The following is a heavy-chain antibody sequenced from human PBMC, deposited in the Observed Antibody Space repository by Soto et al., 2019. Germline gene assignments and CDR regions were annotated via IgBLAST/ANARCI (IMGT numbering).Heavy chain of an antibody. D-gene: IGHD3-16*01. CDR3: AREGEMPYYYYGLDV. CDR1: GYTFTTYG. V-gene: IGHV1-18*01. Sequence: QVQLVQSGAEVRKPGASVKVSCKASGYTFTTYGISWVRQAPGQGLEWLGWISGYNGHTKYAQKFQGSGTMTTDTSTSTFYMDLLSLRSDDTAVYYCAREGEMPYYYYGLDVWGQGTTVTVSS. CDR2: ISGYNGHT. J-gene: IGHJ6*02.